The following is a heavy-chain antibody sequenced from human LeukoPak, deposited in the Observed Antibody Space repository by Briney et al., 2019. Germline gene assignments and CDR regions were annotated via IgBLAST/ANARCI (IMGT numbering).Heavy chain of an antibody. CDR3: ARSILVGATGAFDI. D-gene: IGHD1-26*01. V-gene: IGHV3-48*03. CDR2: ISSTGSTI. J-gene: IGHJ3*02. CDR1: GLSFSSSG. Sequence: GGSLRLSCAASGLSFSSSGMNWVRQAPGEGLEWVSYISSTGSTIYYADSVKGRFTISRDNARNSLFLSMSSLRAEDTAVYYCARSILVGATGAFDIWGQGTMVTVS.